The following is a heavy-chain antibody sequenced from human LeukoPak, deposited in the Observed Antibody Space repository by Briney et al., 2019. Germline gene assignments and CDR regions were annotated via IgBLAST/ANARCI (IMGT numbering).Heavy chain of an antibody. J-gene: IGHJ5*02. V-gene: IGHV1-69*13. Sequence: ASVKVSCKASGGTFSSYAISWVRQAPGQGLEWMGGVIPVFGTSNYAQKFQGRVTITADESTRTAYMELSSLRSEDTAVYYCARVTGGRYCSTTSCYMRGWFDPWGQGTLVTVSS. CDR1: GGTFSSYA. CDR2: VIPVFGTS. CDR3: ARVTGGRYCSTTSCYMRGWFDP. D-gene: IGHD2-2*02.